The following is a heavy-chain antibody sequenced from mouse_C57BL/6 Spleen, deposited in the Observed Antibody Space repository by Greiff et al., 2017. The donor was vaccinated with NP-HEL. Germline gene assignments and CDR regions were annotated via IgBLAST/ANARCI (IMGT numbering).Heavy chain of an antibody. CDR3: ARGYYGSSYWYAMDY. V-gene: IGHV1-64*01. CDR2: IHPNSGST. Sequence: VKLQQPGAELVKPGASVKLSCKASGYTFTSYWMHWVKQRPGQGLEWIGMIHPNSGSTNYNEKFKSKATLTVDKSSSTAYMQLSSLTSEDSAVYYCARGYYGSSYWYAMDYWGQGTSVTVSS. CDR1: GYTFTSYW. J-gene: IGHJ4*01. D-gene: IGHD1-1*01.